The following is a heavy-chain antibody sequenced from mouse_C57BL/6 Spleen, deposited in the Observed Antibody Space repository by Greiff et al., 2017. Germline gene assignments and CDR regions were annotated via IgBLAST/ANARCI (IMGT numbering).Heavy chain of an antibody. CDR1: GFTFSSYG. D-gene: IGHD2-5*01. V-gene: IGHV5-6*01. Sequence: VQGVESGGDLLKPGGSLKLSCAASGFTFSSYGLSWVRPTPDKRLEWVATISSGGSYTYYPDRVKGRFTVSRDDAKNTLYLKMSRLMSEDTAMYYCGRQRGYRNYDLDYWGQGTTLTVAS. CDR3: GRQRGYRNYDLDY. J-gene: IGHJ2*01. CDR2: ISSGGSYT.